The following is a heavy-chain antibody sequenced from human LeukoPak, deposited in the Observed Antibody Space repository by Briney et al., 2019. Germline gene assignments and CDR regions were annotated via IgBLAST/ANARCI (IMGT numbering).Heavy chain of an antibody. CDR2: IYTSGST. V-gene: IGHV4-61*02. CDR3: ARDSLSGSYPWWYFDL. J-gene: IGHJ2*01. CDR1: GGSISSGSYY. D-gene: IGHD1-26*01. Sequence: SQTLSLTCTVSGGSISSGSYYWSWIRQPAGKGLEWIGRIYTSGSTNYNPSLKSRVTISVDTSKNQFSLKLSSVTAADTAVYYCARDSLSGSYPWWYFDLWGRGTLVTVSS.